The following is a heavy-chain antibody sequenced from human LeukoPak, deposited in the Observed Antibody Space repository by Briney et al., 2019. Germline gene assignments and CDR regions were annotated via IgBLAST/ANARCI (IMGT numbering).Heavy chain of an antibody. CDR1: GFTFSSYG. J-gene: IGHJ3*02. V-gene: IGHV3-33*06. D-gene: IGHD3-3*01. CDR2: IWYDGSNK. CDR3: AKDLQVFGVATGAFDI. Sequence: GGSLRLSCAASGFTFSSYGMHWVRQAPGKGLEWVAVIWYDGSNKYYADSVKGRFTISRDNSKNTLYLQMNSLRAEDTAVYYCAKDLQVFGVATGAFDIWGQGTMVTVSS.